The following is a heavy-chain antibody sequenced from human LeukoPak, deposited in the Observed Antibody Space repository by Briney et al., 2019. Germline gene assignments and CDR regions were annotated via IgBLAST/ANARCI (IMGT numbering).Heavy chain of an antibody. J-gene: IGHJ4*02. V-gene: IGHV3-30-3*01. D-gene: IGHD6-6*01. CDR1: GFTFSSYA. CDR2: ISYDGSNK. Sequence: PGRSLRLSCAASGFTFSSYAMHWVRQAPGKGLEWVAVISYDGSNKYYADSVKGRFTISRDNSKNTLYLQMNSLRAEDTAVYYCAKAYSSSSWYFDYWGQGTLVTVSS. CDR3: AKAYSSSSWYFDY.